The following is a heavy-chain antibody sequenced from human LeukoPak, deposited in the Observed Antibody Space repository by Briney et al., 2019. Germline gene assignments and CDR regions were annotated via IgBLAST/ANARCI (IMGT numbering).Heavy chain of an antibody. V-gene: IGHV4-59*01. CDR3: ARGSLAAAGTGFDY. Sequence: PSETLSLTCTVSGGSISSYYWSWIRQPPGKGLEWIGYIYYSGSTNYNPSLKSRVTISADTSKNQFSLKLSSVTAADTAVYYCARGSLAAAGTGFDYWGQGTLVTVSS. CDR1: GGSISSYY. D-gene: IGHD6-13*01. J-gene: IGHJ4*02. CDR2: IYYSGST.